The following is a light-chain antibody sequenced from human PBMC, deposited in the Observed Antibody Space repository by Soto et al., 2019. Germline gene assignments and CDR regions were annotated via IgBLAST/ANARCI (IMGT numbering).Light chain of an antibody. Sequence: QSVLTQPPSASGTPGQTIAIFCSGGSSNIGSHTVNWYQQLPGTAPRLLIYSNTQRPSGVPDRFYGSKSGTSASLAITGLQSDSEGDYYCATWDDSLNGVVFGGGTKLTVL. CDR3: ATWDDSLNGVV. CDR1: SSNIGSHT. J-gene: IGLJ2*01. V-gene: IGLV1-44*01. CDR2: SNT.